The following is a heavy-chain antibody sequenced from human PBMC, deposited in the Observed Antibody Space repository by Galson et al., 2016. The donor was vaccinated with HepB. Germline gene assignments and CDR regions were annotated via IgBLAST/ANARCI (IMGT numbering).Heavy chain of an antibody. CDR1: GFTFSRYA. J-gene: IGHJ4*02. CDR2: ISGSGGST. CDR3: AKDPILTSEYSSSRIHY. D-gene: IGHD2/OR15-2a*01. V-gene: IGHV3-23*01. Sequence: SLRLSCAASGFTFSRYAMSWVRQAPGKGLEWVSAISGSGGSTYYTDSVKGRFTISRDNSKNTVYLQMNILRAEDTALYYCAKDPILTSEYSSSRIHYWGQGTLVTVSS.